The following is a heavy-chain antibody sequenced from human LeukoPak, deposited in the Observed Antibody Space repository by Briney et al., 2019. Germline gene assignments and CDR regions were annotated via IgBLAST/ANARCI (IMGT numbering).Heavy chain of an antibody. V-gene: IGHV4-59*08. CDR3: ARRHSSSWYFDY. J-gene: IGHJ4*02. D-gene: IGHD6-13*01. Sequence: SETLSLTCTVSGVSISSYYWSCIRQPPGKGLEWIGYIYYSGSTNYNPSLKSRVTISVDTSKNQFSLKLSSVTAADTAVFYCARRHSSSWYFDYWGQGTLVTVSS. CDR1: GVSISSYY. CDR2: IYYSGST.